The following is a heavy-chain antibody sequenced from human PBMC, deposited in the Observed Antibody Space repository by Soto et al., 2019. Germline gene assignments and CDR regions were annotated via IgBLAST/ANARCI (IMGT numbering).Heavy chain of an antibody. D-gene: IGHD2-2*01. CDR3: ATMLGTQLGN. CDR2: VIPIEDTV. V-gene: IGHV1-69*06. CDR1: GGSFSSYS. J-gene: IGHJ4*02. Sequence: QVQLVQSGAEVKKPGSSVKVSCKASGGSFSSYSISWVRQAPGQGLEWMGAVIPIEDTVDYAQKFQGRVTITADKSTTTAYMELSSLRSEDTSIYYCATMLGTQLGNWGQGTQVSVSS.